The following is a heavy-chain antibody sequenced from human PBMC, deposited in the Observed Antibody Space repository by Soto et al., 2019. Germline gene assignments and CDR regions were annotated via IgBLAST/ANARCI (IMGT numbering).Heavy chain of an antibody. CDR3: ARGGPKYSSSWYGYYYYGMDV. CDR2: IYYSGST. J-gene: IGHJ6*02. Sequence: QVQLQESGPGLVKPSQTLSLTCTVSGGSISSGDYYWSWIRQPPGKGLEWIGYIYYSGSTYYNPSRKSRVTISVDTSKTQFSLKLSSVTAADTAVYYCARGGPKYSSSWYGYYYYGMDVWGQGTTVTVSS. D-gene: IGHD6-13*01. CDR1: GGSISSGDYY. V-gene: IGHV4-30-4*01.